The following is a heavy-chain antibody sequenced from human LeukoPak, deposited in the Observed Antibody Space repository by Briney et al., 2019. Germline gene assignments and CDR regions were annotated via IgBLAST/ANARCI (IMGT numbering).Heavy chain of an antibody. J-gene: IGHJ4*02. D-gene: IGHD6-19*01. CDR3: AKDLDSSGSYESPGDY. V-gene: IGHV3-30*04. CDR2: ISYDGSNK. Sequence: PGGSLRLSCAASGFTFSSYAMHWVRQAPGKGLEWVAVISYDGSNKYYADSVKGRFTISRDNSKNTLYLQMNTLRVDDTGIYYCAKDLDSSGSYESPGDYWGQGTQVTVSS. CDR1: GFTFSSYA.